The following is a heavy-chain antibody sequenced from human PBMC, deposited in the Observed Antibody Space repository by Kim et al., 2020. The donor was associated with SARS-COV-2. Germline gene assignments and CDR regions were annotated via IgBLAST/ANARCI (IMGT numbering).Heavy chain of an antibody. J-gene: IGHJ4*02. Sequence: GGSLRLSCAASGFTFSNYAMSWVRQAPGKGLEWVSDISDSGDITYYADSVKGRFTISRDNSKNTLYLQMNSLRAEDTAIYYCAKDRSGVVEAATNYWGQGTLVSVSS. D-gene: IGHD2-15*01. CDR2: ISDSGDIT. CDR3: AKDRSGVVEAATNY. CDR1: GFTFSNYA. V-gene: IGHV3-23*01.